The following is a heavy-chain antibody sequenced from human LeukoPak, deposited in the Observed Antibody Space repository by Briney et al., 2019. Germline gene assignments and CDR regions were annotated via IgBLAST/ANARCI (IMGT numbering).Heavy chain of an antibody. Sequence: GGSLRLSCAASGFTFSSYGMHWVRQAPGKGLEWVAVISYDGSNKYYADSVKGRFTISRDNSKNTLYLQMNSLRAEDTAVYYCAKAYYDSSGYYYPFDYWGQGTLVTVSS. CDR1: GFTFSSYG. CDR2: ISYDGSNK. J-gene: IGHJ4*02. CDR3: AKAYYDSSGYYYPFDY. D-gene: IGHD3-22*01. V-gene: IGHV3-30*18.